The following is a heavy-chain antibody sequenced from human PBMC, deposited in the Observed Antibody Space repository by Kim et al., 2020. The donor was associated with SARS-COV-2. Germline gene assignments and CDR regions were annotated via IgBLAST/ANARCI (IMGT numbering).Heavy chain of an antibody. Sequence: SETLSLTCTVSGGSVNSTSLYWGWLRQPPGKGLEWIGSVFYTGSANYNPSLRGRVTISLDTSKNQFSLNLTSVTAADTALYFCARHFGYAWYNLLYWGHGTLVTVSS. J-gene: IGHJ4*01. V-gene: IGHV4-39*01. D-gene: IGHD5-12*01. CDR3: ARHFGYAWYNLLY. CDR1: GGSVNSTSLY. CDR2: VFYTGSA.